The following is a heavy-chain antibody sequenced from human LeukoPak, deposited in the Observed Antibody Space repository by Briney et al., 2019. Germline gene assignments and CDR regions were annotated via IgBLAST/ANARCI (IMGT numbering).Heavy chain of an antibody. CDR3: ARAGFGLAPLRGTPFDY. Sequence: KTSETLSLTCTVSGGSINSRSYYWGWIRQPPGKGLEWIANIYNSGSSYYNPSLKSRVTISVDMSKNQFSLKLSSVTAADTAVYYCARAGFGLAPLRGTPFDYWGQGTLVTVSS. CDR1: GGSINSRSYY. V-gene: IGHV4-39*07. CDR2: IYNSGSS. D-gene: IGHD3-10*01. J-gene: IGHJ4*02.